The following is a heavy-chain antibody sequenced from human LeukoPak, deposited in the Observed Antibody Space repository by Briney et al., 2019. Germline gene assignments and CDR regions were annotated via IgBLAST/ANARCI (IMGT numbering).Heavy chain of an antibody. D-gene: IGHD6-13*01. CDR3: ARGVPRGIAAAGNWFDP. CDR2: MNPNSGNT. J-gene: IGHJ5*02. Sequence: GASVKVSCKASGYTFTSYDINWVRQATGQGLEWRGWMNPNSGNTGYAQKFQGRVTITRNTSISTAYMELSSLRSEATAVYYCARGVPRGIAAAGNWFDPWGQGTLVTVSS. V-gene: IGHV1-8*03. CDR1: GYTFTSYD.